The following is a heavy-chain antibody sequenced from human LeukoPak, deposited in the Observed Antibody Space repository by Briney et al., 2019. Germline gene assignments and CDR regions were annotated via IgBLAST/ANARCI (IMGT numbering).Heavy chain of an antibody. V-gene: IGHV3-48*01. J-gene: IGHJ4*02. CDR1: GFTFSSNS. CDR3: VRDTYGSEDGDC. CDR2: ISDDSYTI. Sequence: VGCLRLSCTASGFTFSSNSMNWVRQAPGQGPDWVSYISDDSYTIYYAASLKGRFTISRDNAKNSRFLQKKTLRADDRAIYYCVRDTYGSEDGDCWGQGTLVTVSS. D-gene: IGHD3-10*01.